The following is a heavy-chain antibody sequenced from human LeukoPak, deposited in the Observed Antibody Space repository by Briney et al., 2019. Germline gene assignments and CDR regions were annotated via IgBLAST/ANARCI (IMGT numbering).Heavy chain of an antibody. J-gene: IGHJ5*02. D-gene: IGHD5-18*01. CDR2: INHSGST. CDR3: ARGGGRYSYGPRFDP. CDR1: GGSSSGYY. V-gene: IGHV4-34*01. Sequence: SETLSLTCAVYGGSSSGYYWSWIRQPPGKGLEWIGEINHSGSTNYNPSLKSRVTISVDTSKNQFSLKLSSVTAADTAVYYCARGGGRYSYGPRFDPWGQGTLVTVSS.